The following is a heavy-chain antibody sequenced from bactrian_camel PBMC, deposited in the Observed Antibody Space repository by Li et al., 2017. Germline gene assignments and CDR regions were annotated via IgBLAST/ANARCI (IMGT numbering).Heavy chain of an antibody. CDR1: KLTYC. CDR2: LRGDGTT. D-gene: IGHD5*01. Sequence: HVQLVESGGGSVQAGGSLRLSCAQSKLTYCMGWFRDIQRSEREGVAALRGDGTTAYAESVKGRFTISVDNATNTLYLQMNNLKPEDSAMYYCAAVRQKWTCGLRNADFRYWGQGTQVTVS. J-gene: IGHJ6*01. CDR3: AAVRQKWTCGLRNADFRY. V-gene: IGHV3S55*01.